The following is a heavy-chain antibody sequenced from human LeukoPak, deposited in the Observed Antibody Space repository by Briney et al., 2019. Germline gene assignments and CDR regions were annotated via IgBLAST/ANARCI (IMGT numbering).Heavy chain of an antibody. CDR1: GFAFDDHG. D-gene: IGHD3-9*01. V-gene: IGHV3-20*04. CDR2: INWNSGSK. J-gene: IGHJ3*01. CDR3: TRDIDDVLTGDDAFDV. Sequence: GGSLRLSCATSGFAFDDHGLSWVRQAPGKGLEWVSGINWNSGSKRYAASVKGRFTISRDNAESSVYLQMNSLRVDDTGLYYCTRDIDDVLTGDDAFDVWGQGTVVTVSS.